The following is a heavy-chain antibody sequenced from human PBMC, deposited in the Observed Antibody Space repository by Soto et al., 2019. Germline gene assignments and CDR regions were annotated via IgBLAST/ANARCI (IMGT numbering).Heavy chain of an antibody. D-gene: IGHD6-13*01. V-gene: IGHV1-69*01. J-gene: IGHJ4*02. CDR1: GETFASYN. CDR2: ISPLFSTT. Sequence: QVRLIQSGPQVRKPGSSVRVSCEPSGETFASYNIAWVRQAPGQGLEWMGRISPLFSTTNYAQKFLGRVTIGADELTTIVYLEVSNLESEDTAMYYCAASSSVAAAGYFKFWGQGTLVTVSP. CDR3: AASSSVAAAGYFKF.